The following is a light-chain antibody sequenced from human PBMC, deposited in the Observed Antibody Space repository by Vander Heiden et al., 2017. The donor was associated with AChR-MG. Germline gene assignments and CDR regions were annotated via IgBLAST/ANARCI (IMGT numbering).Light chain of an antibody. J-gene: IGKJ5*01. V-gene: IGKV4-1*01. CDR2: WAF. CDR3: QQNYITPIT. CDR1: PSVFHTSKKKNC. Sequence: IAITQSPDSLAVSPGGRDTINCKSSPSVFHTSKKKNCLAWYQQNPGQPRRLLIYWAFNRESRVPDRFSGGGSGTEFTLSIRSLQAEDVAVYYCQQNYITPITFGQGTRLQIK.